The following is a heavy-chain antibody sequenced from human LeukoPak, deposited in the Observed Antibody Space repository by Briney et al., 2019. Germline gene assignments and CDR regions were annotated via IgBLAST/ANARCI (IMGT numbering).Heavy chain of an antibody. CDR2: ITSGGDYI. CDR3: ARGHYGLDY. Sequence: GGSLRLSCAASGFTFNTFNMNWVRQAPGKGLEWVSSITSGGDYIYYADSVKGRFTTSRDNAKNSVYLQMNSLRAEDTAVYYCARGHYGLDYWGQGTMVTVSS. D-gene: IGHD3-16*01. V-gene: IGHV3-21*04. CDR1: GFTFNTFN. J-gene: IGHJ4*02.